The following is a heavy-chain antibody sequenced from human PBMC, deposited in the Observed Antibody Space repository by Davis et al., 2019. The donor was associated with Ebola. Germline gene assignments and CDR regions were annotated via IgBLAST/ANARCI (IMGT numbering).Heavy chain of an antibody. Sequence: HTGGSLRLSCAASGFTFSSYWMHWVRQAPGKGLVWVSRIDRDGSTTSYADSVKGRFTISRDNAKNTLYLQMNSLRAEDTAVYYCARGNYYGMDVWGQGTTVTVSS. CDR1: GFTFSSYW. CDR3: ARGNYYGMDV. V-gene: IGHV3-74*01. J-gene: IGHJ6*02. CDR2: IDRDGSTT.